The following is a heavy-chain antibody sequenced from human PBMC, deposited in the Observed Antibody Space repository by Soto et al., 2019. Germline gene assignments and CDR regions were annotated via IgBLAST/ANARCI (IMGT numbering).Heavy chain of an antibody. CDR3: ARHRYHYGSFDY. CDR2: INSYNGVK. J-gene: IGHJ4*02. D-gene: IGHD4-17*01. V-gene: IGHV1-18*01. Sequence: QVQLVQYGAEVKKPGASVKVSCKASGYNLTNYGISWVRQAPGQGLQWMGWINSYNGVKNNAHNFQDRVSMTTHTSTSTAYLELRRLRSDDTAVYYCARHRYHYGSFDYWGQGSLVTVSS. CDR1: GYNLTNYG.